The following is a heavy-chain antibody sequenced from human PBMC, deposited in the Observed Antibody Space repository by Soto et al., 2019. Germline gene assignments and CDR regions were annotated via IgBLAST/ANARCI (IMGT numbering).Heavy chain of an antibody. CDR1: GFTFSDHY. D-gene: IGHD1-26*01. Sequence: EVQLVESGGGLVQPGGSLRLSCAASGFTFSDHYMDWVRQAPGKGLEWVGRTRNKANSYTTEYAASVKGRFTISRDDSKNALYLQMNRLKTEDTAVYYCARDLGGYYGMDVWGQGTTVTVSS. V-gene: IGHV3-72*01. CDR3: ARDLGGYYGMDV. CDR2: TRNKANSYTT. J-gene: IGHJ6*02.